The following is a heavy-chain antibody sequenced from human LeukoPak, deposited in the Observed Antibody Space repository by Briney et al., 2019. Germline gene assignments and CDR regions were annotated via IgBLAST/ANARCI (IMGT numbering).Heavy chain of an antibody. CDR1: GGSISSQY. CDR2: IYYSGTT. J-gene: IGHJ5*02. V-gene: IGHV4-59*11. Sequence: PSETLSLTCTVSGGSISSQYWSWIRQPPRKGLEWIGYIYYSGTTSYNPSLKSRVTISVDTSRNQFSLRLSSVTAADTAVYYCARDIISEYSSSHSHFDPWGQGTLVTVSS. CDR3: ARDIISEYSSSHSHFDP. D-gene: IGHD6-6*01.